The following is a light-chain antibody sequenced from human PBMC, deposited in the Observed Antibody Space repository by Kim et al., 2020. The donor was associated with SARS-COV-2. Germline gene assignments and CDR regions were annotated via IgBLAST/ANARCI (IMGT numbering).Light chain of an antibody. CDR3: LQHSTYPRT. Sequence: ASVRDTVTITCRASQGIRSDLGWYQQKPGKAPKLLIYAASSLHSGVPSRFSGSGSGTEFTLTISSLQPEDFATYYCLQHSTYPRTFGQGTKVDIK. CDR1: QGIRSD. CDR2: AAS. J-gene: IGKJ1*01. V-gene: IGKV1-17*01.